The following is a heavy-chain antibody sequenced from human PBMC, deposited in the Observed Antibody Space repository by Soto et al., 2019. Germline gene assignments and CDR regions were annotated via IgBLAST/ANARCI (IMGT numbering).Heavy chain of an antibody. CDR1: GYSFTDNY. J-gene: IGHJ4*02. CDR3: AKGKFYDSTGYYLDY. Sequence: ASVKVSCKASGYSFTDNYMHWVRQAPGQGLEWMGWINPNSGGTNYAQNFQGWVTIARDTSISTAYMELSRLRSDDTAIYYCAKGKFYDSTGYYLDYWGQGTQVTVSS. D-gene: IGHD3-22*01. CDR2: INPNSGGT. V-gene: IGHV1-2*04.